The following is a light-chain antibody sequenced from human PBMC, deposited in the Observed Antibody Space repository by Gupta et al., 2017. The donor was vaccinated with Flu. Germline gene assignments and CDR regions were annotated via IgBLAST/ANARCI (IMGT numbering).Light chain of an antibody. CDR1: GIGSKS. J-gene: IGLJ3*02. CDR3: QVWDSSSDHWV. V-gene: IGLV3-21*02. CDR2: DDR. Sequence: SYVLTQPPSVSVAPGQTHRLICEGTGIGSKSVHWYQQQAGQAPAVVMYDDRARPSGVPERFSGSNSANTATLTINRVEAGDEDDYYCQVWDSSSDHWVFGGGTKLTVL.